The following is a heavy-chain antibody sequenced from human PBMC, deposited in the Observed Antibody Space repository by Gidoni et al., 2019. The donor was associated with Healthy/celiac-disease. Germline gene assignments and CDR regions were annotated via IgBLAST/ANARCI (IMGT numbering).Heavy chain of an antibody. CDR3: ARDRAYPNGGWFDP. CDR2: IYYSGST. J-gene: IGHJ5*02. V-gene: IGHV4-31*03. D-gene: IGHD3-10*01. CDR1: GGPISSGGYY. Sequence: QVQLQESGPGLVKPSQPLSLTCPVSGGPISSGGYYWSWIRQHPGKGLEWIGYIYYSGSTYYNPSLKSRVTISVDTSKNQFSLKLSSVTAADTAGYYCARDRAYPNGGWFDPWGQGTLVTVSS.